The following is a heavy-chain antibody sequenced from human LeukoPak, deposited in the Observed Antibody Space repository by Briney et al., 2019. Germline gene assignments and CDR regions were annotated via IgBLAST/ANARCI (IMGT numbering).Heavy chain of an antibody. Sequence: PSETLSLTCAVYGGSFSGYYWSWIRQPPGKGLEWIGEINHSGSTNYNPSLKSRVTISVDTSKNQFSLKLSSVTAADTAVYYCARGRELRPHFDYWGQGTLVTVSS. V-gene: IGHV4-34*01. D-gene: IGHD1-7*01. CDR3: ARGRELRPHFDY. CDR2: INHSGST. CDR1: GGSFSGYY. J-gene: IGHJ4*02.